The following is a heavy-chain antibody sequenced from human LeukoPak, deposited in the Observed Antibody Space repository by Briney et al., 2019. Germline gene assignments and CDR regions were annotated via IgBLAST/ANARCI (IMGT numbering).Heavy chain of an antibody. D-gene: IGHD3-10*01. V-gene: IGHV3-7*01. Sequence: GGTLRLSCVGSGFTFSIHGMSWVRQAPGKGLEWVANIKQDGSEKYYVDSVKGRFTISRDNAKNSLYLQMNSLRAEDTAVYYCAKVTYGSGTYGAFDSWGQGTLVTVSS. J-gene: IGHJ4*02. CDR3: AKVTYGSGTYGAFDS. CDR2: IKQDGSEK. CDR1: GFTFSIHG.